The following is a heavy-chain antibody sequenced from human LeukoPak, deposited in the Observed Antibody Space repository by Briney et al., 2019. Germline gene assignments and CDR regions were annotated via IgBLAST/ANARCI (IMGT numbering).Heavy chain of an antibody. D-gene: IGHD2-2*01. Sequence: PGGSLRLSCADSGFTFSSYAMSWVRQAPGKGLEWVSAISGSGGSTYYADSVKGRFTISRDNSKNTLYLQMNSLRAEDTAVYYCAKGGQLLGGLLDYWGQGTLVTVSS. V-gene: IGHV3-23*01. J-gene: IGHJ4*02. CDR1: GFTFSSYA. CDR3: AKGGQLLGGLLDY. CDR2: ISGSGGST.